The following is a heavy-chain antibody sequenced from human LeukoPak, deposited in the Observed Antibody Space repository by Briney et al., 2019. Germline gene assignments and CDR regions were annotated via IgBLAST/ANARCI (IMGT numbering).Heavy chain of an antibody. CDR3: ARGSSYDSSGYALDY. CDR1: GYSFISYW. D-gene: IGHD3-22*01. V-gene: IGHV5-51*01. Sequence: GESLKISCKGSGYSFISYWIGWVRQMPGKGLEWMGIIYPGDSDPIYSPSFQGQVTISADKSISTAYLQWGSLKASDTAMYYCARGSSYDSSGYALDYWGQGTLVTVSS. J-gene: IGHJ4*02. CDR2: IYPGDSDP.